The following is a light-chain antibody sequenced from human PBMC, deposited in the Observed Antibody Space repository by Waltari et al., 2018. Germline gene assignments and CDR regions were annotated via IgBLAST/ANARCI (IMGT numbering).Light chain of an antibody. Sequence: EIVLTQSPATLSLSPGERATLSCRASQSVSTFLAWYQQKPGQAPRLLIYHASNRATGIPARFSGSGSGTDFTLTISSLEPEDFAVYYCQQRANWPPLTFGGGTKVEIE. CDR1: QSVSTF. CDR3: QQRANWPPLT. J-gene: IGKJ4*01. CDR2: HAS. V-gene: IGKV3-11*01.